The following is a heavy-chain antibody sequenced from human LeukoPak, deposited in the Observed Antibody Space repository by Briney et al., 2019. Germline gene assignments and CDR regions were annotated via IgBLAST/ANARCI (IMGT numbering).Heavy chain of an antibody. V-gene: IGHV3-74*01. Sequence: GGSLRLSCAASGFTFSSYWMHWVRQAPGKGLVWVSRINTDGSSTSYADSVKGRFTISRDNAKNTPYLQMNSLRAEDTAVCYCATSLGNWFDPWGQGTLVTVSS. CDR1: GFTFSSYW. J-gene: IGHJ5*02. CDR2: INTDGSST. CDR3: ATSLGNWFDP. D-gene: IGHD2-2*01.